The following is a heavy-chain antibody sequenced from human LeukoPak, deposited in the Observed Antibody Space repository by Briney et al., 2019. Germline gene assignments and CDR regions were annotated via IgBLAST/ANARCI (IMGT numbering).Heavy chain of an antibody. V-gene: IGHV1-46*01. D-gene: IGHD6-13*01. CDR3: ARDDAAAGRSSLYYYYGMDV. J-gene: IGHJ6*02. CDR1: GYTFTSYY. CDR2: INPSGGST. Sequence: ASVKVSCKASGYTFTSYYMHWVRQAPGQGLEWMGIINPSGGSTSYAQKFQGRVTMTRDTSTSTVYMELSSLRSEDTAVYYCARDDAAAGRSSLYYYYGMDVWGQGTTVTVPS.